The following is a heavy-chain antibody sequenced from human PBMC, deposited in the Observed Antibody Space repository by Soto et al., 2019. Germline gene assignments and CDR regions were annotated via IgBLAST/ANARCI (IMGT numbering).Heavy chain of an antibody. CDR1: VGSISSYY. D-gene: IGHD3-3*01. J-gene: IGHJ6*02. Sequence: SETLSLTCTFSVGSISSYYWSCIRHPPGKGLEWIGYIYYSGSTNYNPSLKSRVTISVDTSKNQFSLKLSSVTAADTAVYYCARDGGVIGYYYGMEVWGQGTTVTVS. CDR3: ARDGGVIGYYYGMEV. V-gene: IGHV4-59*01. CDR2: IYYSGST.